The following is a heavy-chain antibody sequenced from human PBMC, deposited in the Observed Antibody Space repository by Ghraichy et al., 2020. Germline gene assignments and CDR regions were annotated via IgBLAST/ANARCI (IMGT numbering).Heavy chain of an antibody. J-gene: IGHJ6*03. CDR3: ASLYYDTLAGYHAGYYMDV. CDR2: IRYDGNTN. Sequence: LSLTCAAAGFTFSNYGMHWVRQAPGKGLEWVAFIRYDGNTNYYGDSVKGRFTISKDNSKNTLYLQMSSLRVDDTAMYYCASLYYDTLAGYHAGYYMDVWGKGTTVTVSS. V-gene: IGHV3-30*02. D-gene: IGHD3-9*01. CDR1: GFTFSNYG.